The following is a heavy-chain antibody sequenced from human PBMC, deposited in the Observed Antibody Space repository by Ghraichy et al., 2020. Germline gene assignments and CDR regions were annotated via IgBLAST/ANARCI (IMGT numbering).Heavy chain of an antibody. J-gene: IGHJ4*02. V-gene: IGHV3-48*03. CDR3: AREGDYGGKSHLDY. D-gene: IGHD4-23*01. CDR1: GFTFSSYE. CDR2: ISNNINYI. Sequence: GESLNISCAASGFTFSSYEMNWVRQAPGKGLEWVSHISNNINYIKYADSVKGRFTISRDNAGNSLYLQMNSLRAEDTAVYYCAREGDYGGKSHLDYWGQGSQVTVSS.